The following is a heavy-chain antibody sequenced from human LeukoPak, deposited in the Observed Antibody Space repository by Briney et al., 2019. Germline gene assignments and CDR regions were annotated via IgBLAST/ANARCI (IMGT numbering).Heavy chain of an antibody. CDR2: FDSEDGET. J-gene: IGHJ3*02. CDR1: VYTLTELS. CDR3: ATRKQWLVRGAFDI. Sequence: ASVKVSCKVSVYTLTELSMHWVRQARGKGLEWVGGFDSEDGETIYAQKFQGRVTVNEDTSTDTAYMELSSLRSEDTAVYYCATRKQWLVRGAFDIWGQGTMVTVSS. V-gene: IGHV1-24*01. D-gene: IGHD6-19*01.